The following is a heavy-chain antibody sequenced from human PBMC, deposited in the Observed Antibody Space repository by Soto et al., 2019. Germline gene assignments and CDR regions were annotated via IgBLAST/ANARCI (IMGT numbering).Heavy chain of an antibody. V-gene: IGHV3-74*01. Sequence: EVQLVESGGGLVQPGGSLRLSCAASGFTFSSYWMHWVRQAPGKGLVWVSRIKSDGSDTRNADSVKGRFTISRDNAKNTLYLQMNSLRADDTAVYYCTRGRYYGMDVWGQGTTVTV. CDR3: TRGRYYGMDV. J-gene: IGHJ6*02. CDR2: IKSDGSDT. CDR1: GFTFSSYW. D-gene: IGHD3-16*01.